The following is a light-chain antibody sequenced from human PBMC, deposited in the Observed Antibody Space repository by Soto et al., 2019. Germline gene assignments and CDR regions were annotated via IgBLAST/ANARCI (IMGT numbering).Light chain of an antibody. J-gene: IGLJ1*01. V-gene: IGLV1-40*01. CDR3: QSYDSSLSGDV. CDR1: SSNIGAGYD. Sequence: QAVVTQPPSVSGAPGQRVTISCTGSSSNIGAGYDVHWYQQLPGTAPKLLIYGNSNRPSGVPDRFSGSKSGTSASLAITGLQAEDEADYYCQSYDSSLSGDVFGTGTKLNV. CDR2: GNS.